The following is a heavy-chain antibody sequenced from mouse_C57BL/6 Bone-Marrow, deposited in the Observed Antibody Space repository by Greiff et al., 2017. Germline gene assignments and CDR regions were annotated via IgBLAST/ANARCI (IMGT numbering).Heavy chain of an antibody. CDR2: INPSDSET. CDR1: GYTFTSYW. Sequence: QVQLQQPGAELVRPGSSVKLSCKASGYTFTSYWMDWVKQRPGQGLEWIGNINPSDSETNYNQKFKDKATLTVDKSSSTAYMQLSSLTSEYSAFYYCARPNLGQDWYFDVWGTGTTVTVSS. CDR3: ARPNLGQDWYFDV. J-gene: IGHJ1*03. D-gene: IGHD4-1*01. V-gene: IGHV1-61*01.